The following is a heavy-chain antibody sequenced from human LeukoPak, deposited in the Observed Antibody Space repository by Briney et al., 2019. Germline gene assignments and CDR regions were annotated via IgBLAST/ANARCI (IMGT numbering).Heavy chain of an antibody. CDR2: MNEYGSDI. V-gene: IGHV3-7*01. D-gene: IGHD2-21*01. CDR1: GFTFSDYY. CDR3: ARPRGCGTSKCNNFDY. J-gene: IGHJ4*02. Sequence: GGSLRLSCAASGFTFSDYYMSWIRQAPGKGLEWVTYMNEYGSDIFYVDSVKGRFTISRDNAKNSLYLQMNSLRVEDTAVYYCARPRGCGTSKCNNFDYWGQGTLVTVSS.